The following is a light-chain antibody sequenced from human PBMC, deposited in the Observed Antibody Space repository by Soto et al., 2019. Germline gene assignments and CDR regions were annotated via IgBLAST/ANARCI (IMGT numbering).Light chain of an antibody. CDR2: SAS. J-gene: IGKJ4*01. CDR1: QTINRF. V-gene: IGKV1-39*01. CDR3: QQSYSTLRPS. Sequence: IQMTQSPSSLSASVGDRVTITCRAGQTINRFLSWYQQKPGKAPRLLIDSASSLQSGVPLRFSGSGSGSDFSITINGLQPDDFATYYCQQSYSTLRPSFGGGTKVDI.